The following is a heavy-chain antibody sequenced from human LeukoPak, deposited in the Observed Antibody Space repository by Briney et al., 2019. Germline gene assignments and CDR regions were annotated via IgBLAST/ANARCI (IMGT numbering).Heavy chain of an antibody. Sequence: PSETLSLTCTASGGSISSYYWNWIRQPPGRGLEWIGYIYYSGSTNYNPSLKSRVTISVDTSKDQFSLKLSSVTAADTAVYYCARNDGSGWYRFDYWGQGTLVTASS. CDR1: GGSISSYY. CDR3: ARNDGSGWYRFDY. V-gene: IGHV4-59*08. D-gene: IGHD6-19*01. CDR2: IYYSGST. J-gene: IGHJ4*02.